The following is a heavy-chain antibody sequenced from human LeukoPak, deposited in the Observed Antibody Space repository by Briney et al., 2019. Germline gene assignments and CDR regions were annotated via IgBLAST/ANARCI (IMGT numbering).Heavy chain of an antibody. Sequence: GGSLRLSCAASGFTFSSYALYWVRQAPGKGLEGVPGIFGCGGSTHYADSVKGRFTISRDNSKNTVYLQMNSLRAEDTAVYYCAKTTTGYSSGRYPGWPVDYWGQGTLVTVSS. V-gene: IGHV3-23*01. CDR3: AKTTTGYSSGRYPGWPVDY. CDR2: IFGCGGST. D-gene: IGHD6-19*01. J-gene: IGHJ4*02. CDR1: GFTFSSYA.